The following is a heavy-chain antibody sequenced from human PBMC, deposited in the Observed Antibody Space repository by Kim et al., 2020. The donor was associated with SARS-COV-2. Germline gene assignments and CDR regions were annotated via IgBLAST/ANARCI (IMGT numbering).Heavy chain of an antibody. J-gene: IGHJ6*02. D-gene: IGHD5-12*01. V-gene: IGHV3-21*01. CDR1: GFTFSSYS. CDR2: ISSSSSYI. CDR3: AREAKAGYSGNYYYYYGMDV. Sequence: GGSLRLSCAASGFTFSSYSMNWVRQAPGKGLEWVSSISSSSSYIYYADSVKGRFTISRDNAKNSLYLQMNSLRAEDTAVYYCAREAKAGYSGNYYYYYGMDVWGQGTTVTVSS.